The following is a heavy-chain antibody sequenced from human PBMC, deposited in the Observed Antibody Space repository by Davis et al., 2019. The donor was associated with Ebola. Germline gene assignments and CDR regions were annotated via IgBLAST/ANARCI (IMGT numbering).Heavy chain of an antibody. J-gene: IGHJ3*02. CDR2: ISGSGGRT. CDR1: GFTFSSYA. CDR3: AKDPNGDYVGAFDM. V-gene: IGHV3-23*01. Sequence: GESLKISCAASGFTFSSYAMSWVRQAPGKGLEWVSAISGSGGRTYYADSVKGRFTISRDNSKNTLYVQMNSLRAEDTALYYCAKDPNGDYVGAFDMWGQGTMVTVSS. D-gene: IGHD4-17*01.